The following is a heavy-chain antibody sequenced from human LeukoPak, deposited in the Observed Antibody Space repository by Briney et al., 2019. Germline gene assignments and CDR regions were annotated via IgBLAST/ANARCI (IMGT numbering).Heavy chain of an antibody. J-gene: IGHJ4*02. V-gene: IGHV3-23*01. CDR3: AKANAPLHYYDSSGYVDY. CDR2: ISGSGGST. D-gene: IGHD3-22*01. Sequence: GGSLRLSCAASGFTFSSYAMSWVRQAPGKGLEWVSAISGSGGSTHYADSVKGRFTISRDNSKNTLYLQMNSLRAEDTAVYYCAKANAPLHYYDSSGYVDYWGQGTLVTVSS. CDR1: GFTFSSYA.